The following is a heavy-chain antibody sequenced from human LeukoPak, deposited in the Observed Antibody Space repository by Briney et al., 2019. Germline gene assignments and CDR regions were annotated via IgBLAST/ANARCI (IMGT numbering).Heavy chain of an antibody. J-gene: IGHJ3*02. V-gene: IGHV3-23*01. CDR1: GFIFSQYG. CDR2: VSGSAVRT. CDR3: AKDRRGFSGYDPYDALDI. D-gene: IGHD5-12*01. Sequence: GGSLRLSCTASGFIFSQYGMSWVRQGPGKGLEWVSTVSGSAVRTHYADSLKGRFTISRDNSKDTLYLQMNSLRAEDTAVYYCAKDRRGFSGYDPYDALDIWGQGTMVTVSS.